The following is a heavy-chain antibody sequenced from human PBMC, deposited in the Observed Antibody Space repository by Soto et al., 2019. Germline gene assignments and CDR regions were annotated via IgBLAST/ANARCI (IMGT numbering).Heavy chain of an antibody. CDR3: ARVGYSGYDCFDY. D-gene: IGHD5-12*01. Sequence: GESLKISCKGSGYSFTSYWIGWVRQVPGKGLEWMGIIYPGDSDTRYSPPFQGQVTISADKSISTAYLQWSSLKASDTAMYYCARVGYSGYDCFDYWGQGTLVTVSS. CDR1: GYSFTSYW. V-gene: IGHV5-51*01. CDR2: IYPGDSDT. J-gene: IGHJ4*02.